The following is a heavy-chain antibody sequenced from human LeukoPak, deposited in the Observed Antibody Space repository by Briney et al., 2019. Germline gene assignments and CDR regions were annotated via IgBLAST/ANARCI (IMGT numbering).Heavy chain of an antibody. CDR1: GGSFSGYY. CDR2: INHSGST. Sequence: SETLSLTCAVYGGSFSGYYWSWVRLPPGKGLEWIGEINHSGSTNYNPSLKSRVTISVDTSKNQFSLKLSSVTAADTAVYYCASHRRYSSSWAKYFQHWGQGTLVTVSS. D-gene: IGHD6-13*01. CDR3: ASHRRYSSSWAKYFQH. J-gene: IGHJ1*01. V-gene: IGHV4-34*01.